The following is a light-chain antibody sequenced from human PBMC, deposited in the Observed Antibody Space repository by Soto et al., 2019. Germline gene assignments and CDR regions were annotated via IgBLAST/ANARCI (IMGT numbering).Light chain of an antibody. CDR3: SSSAGIYHYLV. J-gene: IGLJ3*02. Sequence: QSALTQPPSASGSPGQSVTISCTGTSSDIGGYNSVSWYQQHPGKAPRLMIYEVNKRPSGVPDRFSGSKSGYTASLTVSGRQTEDEACYYCSSSAGIYHYLVFGGGTKLTVL. CDR1: SSDIGGYNS. CDR2: EVN. V-gene: IGLV2-8*01.